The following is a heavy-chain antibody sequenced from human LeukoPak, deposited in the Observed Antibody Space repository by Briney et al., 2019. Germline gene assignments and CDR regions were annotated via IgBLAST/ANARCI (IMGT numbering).Heavy chain of an antibody. CDR2: IYHSGST. V-gene: IGHV4-38-2*02. D-gene: IGHD5-12*01. Sequence: PSETLSLTCTVSGYSISSGYYWGWIRQPPGKGLEWIGSIYHSGSTYYNPSLKSRVTISVDTSKNQFSLKLSSVTAADTAVYYCARDPRNSGYDHFDPWGQGTLVTVSS. J-gene: IGHJ5*02. CDR1: GYSISSGYY. CDR3: ARDPRNSGYDHFDP.